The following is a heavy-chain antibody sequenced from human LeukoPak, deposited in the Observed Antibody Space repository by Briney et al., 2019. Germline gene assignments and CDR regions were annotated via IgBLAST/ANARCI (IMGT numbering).Heavy chain of an antibody. V-gene: IGHV1-2*02. CDR2: INPNSGGT. CDR3: ASSVRGNYRWFDP. CDR1: GYTFTCYY. D-gene: IGHD3-16*01. Sequence: GASVKVSCKASGYTFTCYYMPWMRQAPGQGLEWMGWINPNSGGTNYAQKFQGRVTMTRDTSISTAYMELSRLRSDDTAVYYCASSVRGNYRWFDPWGQGTLVTVSS. J-gene: IGHJ5*02.